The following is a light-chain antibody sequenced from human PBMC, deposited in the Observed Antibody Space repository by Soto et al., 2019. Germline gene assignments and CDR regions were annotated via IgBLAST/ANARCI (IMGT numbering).Light chain of an antibody. CDR2: GAS. V-gene: IGKV3-20*01. J-gene: IGKJ2*02. CDR1: QSVSSSY. Sequence: EIVLTQSPGTLSLSPGERATLSCRASQSVSSSYLAWYQQKPGQASRLLIYGASSRATGIPDRFSGSGSGTDFTLTISRLEPEDFAVYYCQQYGSSPSGTFGQGTKLEIK. CDR3: QQYGSSPSGT.